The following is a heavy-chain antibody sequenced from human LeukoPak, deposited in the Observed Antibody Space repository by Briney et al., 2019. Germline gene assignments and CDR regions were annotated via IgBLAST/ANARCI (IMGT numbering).Heavy chain of an antibody. D-gene: IGHD1-26*01. CDR3: TKDHKFRGSPRAPDI. CDR2: ISGSGANT. CDR1: GFTFNNYA. Sequence: GGSLRLSCAASGFTFNNYAMSWVRQAPGKGLEWVSGISGSGANTNYADSVKGRFTISRDNSKNTLYLQMNSLRAEDTAVYYCTKDHKFRGSPRAPDIWGQGTMVTVSS. V-gene: IGHV3-23*01. J-gene: IGHJ3*02.